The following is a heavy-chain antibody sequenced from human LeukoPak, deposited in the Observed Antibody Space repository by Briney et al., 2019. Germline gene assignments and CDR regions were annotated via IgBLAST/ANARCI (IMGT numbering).Heavy chain of an antibody. D-gene: IGHD1-1*01. J-gene: IGHJ4*02. CDR3: AREDNWNDIDY. CDR2: INPSGGST. CDR1: GYSFVLYG. Sequence: ASVKVSCKASGYSFVLYGISWVRQAPGQGLEWMGIINPSGGSTSYAQKFQGRVTMTRDMSTSTVYMELSSLRSEDTAVYYCAREDNWNDIDYWGQGTLVTVSS. V-gene: IGHV1-46*01.